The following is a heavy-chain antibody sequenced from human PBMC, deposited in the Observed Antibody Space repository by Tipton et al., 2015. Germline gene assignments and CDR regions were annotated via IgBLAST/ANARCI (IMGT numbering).Heavy chain of an antibody. V-gene: IGHV3-23*01. CDR2: IRASGGTT. CDR3: ARFTLVRGFIPPFDY. D-gene: IGHD3-10*01. J-gene: IGHJ4*02. CDR1: GFTFSNYA. Sequence: SLRLSCAASGFTFSNYALTWVRQAPGKGLEWVSAIRASGGTTFYADSVKGRFTISRDNSRNTLYLQMNSLRAEDTAVYYCARFTLVRGFIPPFDYWGQGTLVTVSS.